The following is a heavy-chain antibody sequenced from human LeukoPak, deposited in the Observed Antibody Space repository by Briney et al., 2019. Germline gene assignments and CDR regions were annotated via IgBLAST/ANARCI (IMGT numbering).Heavy chain of an antibody. CDR3: AREWDIMGAFDI. Sequence: PSETLSLTCTVPGGSISSYYWSWIRQPAGKGLEWIGRIYTSGSTNYNPSLKSRVTMSVDTSKNQFSLKLSSVTAADTAVHYCAREWDIMGAFDIWGQGTMVTVSS. J-gene: IGHJ3*02. V-gene: IGHV4-4*07. CDR2: IYTSGST. D-gene: IGHD2-15*01. CDR1: GGSISSYY.